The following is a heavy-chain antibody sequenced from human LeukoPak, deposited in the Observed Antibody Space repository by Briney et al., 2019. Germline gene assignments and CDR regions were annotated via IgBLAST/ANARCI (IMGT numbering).Heavy chain of an antibody. CDR2: ISWNSGSI. CDR1: GFTFDDYA. V-gene: IGHV3-9*01. Sequence: GGSLRLSCAASGFTFDDYAMHWVRQAPGKGLEWVSGISWNSGSIGYADSVKGRFTISRDNAKNSLYLQMNSLRAEDTALYYCAKDERSLEWLLLSAFDIWGQGTMVTVSS. D-gene: IGHD3-3*01. J-gene: IGHJ3*02. CDR3: AKDERSLEWLLLSAFDI.